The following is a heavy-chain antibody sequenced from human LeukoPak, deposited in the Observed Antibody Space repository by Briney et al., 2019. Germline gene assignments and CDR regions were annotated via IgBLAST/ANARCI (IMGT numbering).Heavy chain of an antibody. Sequence: GGSLRLSCAASGFTFNNYWMNWVRQAPGEGLEWVAKINGDGSESHSVDSVKGRFTISRDNAKNSLYLQMNSLRGEDTAVYYCARKGGIYCNDGCSHDAFDIWGQGTTVTVSS. CDR2: INGDGSES. CDR3: ARKGGIYCNDGCSHDAFDI. D-gene: IGHD2/OR15-2a*01. J-gene: IGHJ3*02. V-gene: IGHV3-7*01. CDR1: GFTFNNYW.